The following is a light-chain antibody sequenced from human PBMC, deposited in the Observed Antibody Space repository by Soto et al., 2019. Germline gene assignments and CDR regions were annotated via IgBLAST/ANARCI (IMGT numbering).Light chain of an antibody. CDR3: VLYMGSGLDV. Sequence: QAVVTQEPSFSVSPGGTVTLTCGLSSGSVSTTYYPNWYQQTPGQAPRTLIYNTDTRSSGVPDRFSGSILGDKAALTITGAQADDESDYYCVLYMGSGLDVFGSGTKVTVL. V-gene: IGLV8-61*01. J-gene: IGLJ1*01. CDR1: SGSVSTTYY. CDR2: NTD.